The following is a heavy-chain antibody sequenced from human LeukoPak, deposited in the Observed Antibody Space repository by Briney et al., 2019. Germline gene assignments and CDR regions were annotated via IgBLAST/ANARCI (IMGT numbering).Heavy chain of an antibody. V-gene: IGHV1-69*04. Sequence: SVKVSCKASGGTFSSYAISWVRQAPGQGLEWMGRIIPILGIANYAQKFQGRVTITADKSTSTAYMELSSLRSEDTAVYYCARVRGYYGSGSYCNEGHLNYWGQGTLVTVSS. J-gene: IGHJ4*02. CDR2: IIPILGIA. CDR1: GGTFSSYA. D-gene: IGHD3-10*01. CDR3: ARVRGYYGSGSYCNEGHLNY.